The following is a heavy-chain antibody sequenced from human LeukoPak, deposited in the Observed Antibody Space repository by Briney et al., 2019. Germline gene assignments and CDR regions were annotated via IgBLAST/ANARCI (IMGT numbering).Heavy chain of an antibody. D-gene: IGHD3-16*02. CDR2: ITGSGGST. Sequence: GKSLRLSCAASGFTFSSYAMNWVRQAPGKGLEWVSTITGSGGSTYYTDSVKGRFTISRDNSKNTLYLQMNSLGPEDTAVYYCAKGGLGESSLNNFDYWGQGTLVTVSS. CDR1: GFTFSSYA. J-gene: IGHJ4*02. CDR3: AKGGLGESSLNNFDY. V-gene: IGHV3-23*01.